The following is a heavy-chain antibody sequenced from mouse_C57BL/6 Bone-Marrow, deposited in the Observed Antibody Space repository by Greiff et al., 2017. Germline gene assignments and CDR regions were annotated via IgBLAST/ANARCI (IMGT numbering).Heavy chain of an antibody. CDR1: GYTFTSYG. CDR2: IYPRSGNT. D-gene: IGHD1-1*01. Sequence: VKLQESGAELARPGASVTLSCKASGYTFTSYGISWVKQRTGQGLEWIGEIYPRSGNTYYNEKFKGKATLTADKSSSTAYMELRSLTSEDSAVYFCATYGYFDYWGQGTTLTVSS. J-gene: IGHJ2*01. V-gene: IGHV1-81*01. CDR3: ATYGYFDY.